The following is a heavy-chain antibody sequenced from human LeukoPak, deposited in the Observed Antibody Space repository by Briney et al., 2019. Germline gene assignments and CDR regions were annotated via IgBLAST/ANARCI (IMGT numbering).Heavy chain of an antibody. CDR2: IYYSRST. Sequence: SETLSLTCTVSGGSISSHYWSWIRQPPGKGLEWIGYIYYSRSTNYNPSLKSRVTISVDTFKNQFSLKLSSVTAADTAVYYCTGSTDSSSWFLFDYWGQGTLVTVSS. CDR3: TGSTDSSSWFLFDY. J-gene: IGHJ4*02. V-gene: IGHV4-59*11. CDR1: GGSISSHY. D-gene: IGHD6-13*01.